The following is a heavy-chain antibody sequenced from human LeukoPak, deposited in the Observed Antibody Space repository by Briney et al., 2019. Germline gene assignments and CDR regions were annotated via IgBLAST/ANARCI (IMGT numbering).Heavy chain of an antibody. J-gene: IGHJ4*02. CDR3: ARWGYTVTTSH. CDR1: GFTFSSYW. Sequence: PGGSLRLPCAASGFTFSSYWMHWVRQAPGKGLVWVSRINSDGSSTSYADYVKGRFTISRDNAKNTLYLQMNSLRAEDTAVYYCARWGYTVTTSHWGQGTLVTVSS. V-gene: IGHV3-74*01. D-gene: IGHD4-17*01. CDR2: INSDGSST.